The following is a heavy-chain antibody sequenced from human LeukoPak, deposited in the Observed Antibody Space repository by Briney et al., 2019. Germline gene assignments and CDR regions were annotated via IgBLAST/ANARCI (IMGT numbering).Heavy chain of an antibody. D-gene: IGHD5-18*01. CDR2: IRYDGSNK. CDR3: AKDAKEDRYQTAMVTGYYMDV. CDR1: GFTFSSYG. J-gene: IGHJ6*03. V-gene: IGHV3-30*02. Sequence: PGGSLRLPCAASGFTFSSYGMHWVRQAPGKGLEWVAFIRYDGSNKYYADSVKGRFTISRDNSKNTLYLQMNSLRAEDTAVYYCAKDAKEDRYQTAMVTGYYMDVWGKGTTVTVSS.